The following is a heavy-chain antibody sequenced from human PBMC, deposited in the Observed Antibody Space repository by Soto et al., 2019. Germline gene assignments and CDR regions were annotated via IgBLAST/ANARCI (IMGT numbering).Heavy chain of an antibody. CDR1: GGSFSGYY. D-gene: IGHD6-6*01. CDR3: ATGIAARPDAFDI. CDR2: INHSGST. V-gene: IGHV4-34*01. Sequence: SETLSLTCAVYGGSFSGYYWSWIRQPPGKGLEWIGEINHSGSTNYNPSLKSRVTISVDTSKNQFSLKLSSVTAADTAVYYCATGIAARPDAFDIWGQGTMVTVSS. J-gene: IGHJ3*02.